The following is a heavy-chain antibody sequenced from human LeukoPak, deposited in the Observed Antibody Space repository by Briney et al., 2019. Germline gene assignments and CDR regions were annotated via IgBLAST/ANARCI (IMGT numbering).Heavy chain of an antibody. J-gene: IGHJ3*02. V-gene: IGHV4-34*01. CDR1: GGSFSGYY. CDR3: ACLTTADAFDI. CDR2: INHSGST. D-gene: IGHD3-22*01. Sequence: PSETLSLTCAVYGGSFSGYYWSWIRQPPGKGLEWIGEINHSGSTNYNPSLKSRVTISVDTSKNRFSLKLSSVTAADTAVYYCACLTTADAFDIWGQGTMVTVSS.